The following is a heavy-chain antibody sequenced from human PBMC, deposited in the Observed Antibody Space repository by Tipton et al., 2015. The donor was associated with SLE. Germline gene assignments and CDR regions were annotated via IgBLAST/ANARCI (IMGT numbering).Heavy chain of an antibody. CDR1: GGSFSGYY. CDR2: INHSGST. V-gene: IGHV4-34*01. D-gene: IGHD3-10*01. J-gene: IGHJ4*02. Sequence: TLSLTCAVYGGSFSGYYLSWIRQPPGKGLEWIGEINHSGSTNYNPSLKSRVTISVDTSKNQFSLKLSSVTAADTAVYYCARGITMVRGVDYWGQGTLVTVSS. CDR3: ARGITMVRGVDY.